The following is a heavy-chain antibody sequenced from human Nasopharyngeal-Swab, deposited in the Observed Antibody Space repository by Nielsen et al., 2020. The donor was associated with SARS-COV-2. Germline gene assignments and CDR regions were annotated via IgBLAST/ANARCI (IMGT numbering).Heavy chain of an antibody. CDR1: GGSFSGYY. J-gene: IGHJ2*01. CDR3: ARPSGGVQFYWYFDL. V-gene: IGHV4-34*01. CDR2: INHSGST. D-gene: IGHD3-10*01. Sequence: SETLSLTCAVYGGSFSGYYWSWIRQPPGKGLEWIGEINHSGSTNYNPSLKSRVTISVDTSKNQFSLKLSSVTAADTAVYYCARPSGGVQFYWYFDLWGRGTLVTVSS.